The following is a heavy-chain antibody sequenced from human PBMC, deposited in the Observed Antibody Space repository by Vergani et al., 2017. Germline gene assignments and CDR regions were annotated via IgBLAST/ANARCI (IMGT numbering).Heavy chain of an antibody. D-gene: IGHD3-10*01. J-gene: IGHJ5*02. Sequence: QVQLVQSGSELKKPGASVKVSCKASGYTFTSYAMNWVRQAPGQGLEWMGWINTNTGNPTYAQGFTGRFVFSLDTSVSTAYLQISSLKAEDTAVYYCARGVDYYGSGNPPPALKSNNWFDPWGQGTLVTVSS. V-gene: IGHV7-4-1*02. CDR2: INTNTGNP. CDR1: GYTFTSYA. CDR3: ARGVDYYGSGNPPPALKSNNWFDP.